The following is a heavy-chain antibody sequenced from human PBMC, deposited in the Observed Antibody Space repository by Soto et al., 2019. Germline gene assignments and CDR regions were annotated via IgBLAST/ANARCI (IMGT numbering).Heavy chain of an antibody. J-gene: IGHJ6*02. V-gene: IGHV1-69*01. Sequence: QVQLVQSGAEVKKPGSSVKVSCKASGGTFSSYAISWVRQAPGQGLEWMGGIIPIFGTANYAQKFQGRVTITADEATSTAYMELSSLRSEDTAVYYCAAGYCSRTSCYTGYYYYYGMDVWGQGTTVTVSS. CDR3: AAGYCSRTSCYTGYYYYYGMDV. D-gene: IGHD2-2*01. CDR2: IIPIFGTA. CDR1: GGTFSSYA.